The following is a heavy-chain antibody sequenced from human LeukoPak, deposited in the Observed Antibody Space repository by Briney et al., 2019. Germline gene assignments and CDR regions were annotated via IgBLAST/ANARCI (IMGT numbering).Heavy chain of an antibody. Sequence: PSETLSLTCTVSGGSISSSSYYWGWIRQPPGKGLEWIGIIYYSGRTYYNPSLKSRVTISVDTSKNQLSLKLSSVTAADTAVYYCARLCSSPTCYSDWFDPWGQGTLVTVSS. V-gene: IGHV4-39*01. CDR1: GGSISSSSYY. D-gene: IGHD2-15*01. CDR3: ARLCSSPTCYSDWFDP. CDR2: IYYSGRT. J-gene: IGHJ5*02.